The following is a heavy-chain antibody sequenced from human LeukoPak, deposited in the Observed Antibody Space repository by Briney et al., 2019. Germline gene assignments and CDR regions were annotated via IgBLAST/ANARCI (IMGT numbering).Heavy chain of an antibody. CDR3: AKDGVGPNDYHAFDN. J-gene: IGHJ3*02. CDR2: IWHDGSKK. Sequence: PGGSLRLSCAASGFTFSSYGMHWVRQAPGKGLEWVTFIWHDGSKKYYADSMKGRFTISRDNSKYTLYLQMNSLRAEDTAVYYCAKDGVGPNDYHAFDNWGQGTMVTVSS. CDR1: GFTFSSYG. D-gene: IGHD4/OR15-4a*01. V-gene: IGHV3-30*02.